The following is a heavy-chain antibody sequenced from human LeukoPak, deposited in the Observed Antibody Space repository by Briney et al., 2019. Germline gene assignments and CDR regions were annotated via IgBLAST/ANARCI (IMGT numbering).Heavy chain of an antibody. CDR2: ITGGGSGI. J-gene: IGHJ4*02. Sequence: GASLRLSCAASGFTFSNYAMSWVRQAPGKGLEWVSAITGGGSGIYYADSMKSRFTISRDNSKNTLYLQINSLRAEDTAVYYCAKWGDYDVLTGYYVSDYWGEGALVTVSS. D-gene: IGHD3-9*01. CDR3: AKWGDYDVLTGYYVSDY. V-gene: IGHV3-23*01. CDR1: GFTFSNYA.